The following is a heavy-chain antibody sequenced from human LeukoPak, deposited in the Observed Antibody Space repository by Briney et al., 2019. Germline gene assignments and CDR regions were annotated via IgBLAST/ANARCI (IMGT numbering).Heavy chain of an antibody. CDR3: ARPEYRYGYILDY. J-gene: IGHJ4*02. D-gene: IGHD5-18*01. CDR2: IKPDSGAT. Sequence: RASVKVSCKASGYTFTGHYIHWVRQAPGQGLEWMGRIKPDSGATNYAQKFQGRVTMTRDTSISTAHMELNRLTSDDTAVYYCARPEYRYGYILDYWGQGTLVTVSS. V-gene: IGHV1-2*06. CDR1: GYTFTGHY.